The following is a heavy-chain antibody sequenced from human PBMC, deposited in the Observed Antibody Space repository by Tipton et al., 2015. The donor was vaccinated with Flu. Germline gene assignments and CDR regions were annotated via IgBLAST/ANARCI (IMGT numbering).Heavy chain of an antibody. J-gene: IGHJ6*02. V-gene: IGHV3-30*02. CDR2: IRYDGSNK. CDR3: AKEEGYCSSTSCQITYYYYGMDV. Sequence: VKPGGGVVQPGGSLRLSCAASGFTFSSYGMHWVRQAPGKGLEWVAFIRYDGSNKYYADSVKGRFTISRDNSKNTLYLQMNSLRAEDTAVYYCAKEEGYCSSTSCQITYYYYGMDVWGQGTTVTVSS. CDR1: GFTFSSYG. D-gene: IGHD2-2*01.